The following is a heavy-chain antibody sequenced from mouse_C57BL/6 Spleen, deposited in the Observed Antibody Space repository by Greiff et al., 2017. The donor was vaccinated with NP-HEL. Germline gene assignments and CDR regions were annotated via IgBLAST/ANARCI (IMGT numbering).Heavy chain of an antibody. D-gene: IGHD3-3*01. CDR2: INPSTGGT. Sequence: VQLQQSGPELVKPGASVKISCKASGYSFTGYYMNWVKQSPEKSLEWIGKINPSTGGTTYNQKFKAKATLTVDKSASTAYMQLKSLTSEDSAVYYCARRELGAMDYWGQGTSVTVSS. CDR3: ARRELGAMDY. CDR1: GYSFTGYY. J-gene: IGHJ4*01. V-gene: IGHV1-42*01.